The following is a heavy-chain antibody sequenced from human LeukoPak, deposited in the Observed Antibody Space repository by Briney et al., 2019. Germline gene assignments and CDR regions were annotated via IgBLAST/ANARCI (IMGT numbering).Heavy chain of an antibody. CDR2: ISSSSSTI. J-gene: IGHJ5*02. V-gene: IGHV3-48*02. CDR1: GFSFSTYT. Sequence: GGSLRLSCAASGFSFSTYTMNWVRQAPGKGLDWVSYISSSSSTIYYADSVKGRFTISRDNANNSLYLQMNSLRDEDTAVYYCARGPRGFDPWGQGTLVTVSS. CDR3: ARGPRGFDP.